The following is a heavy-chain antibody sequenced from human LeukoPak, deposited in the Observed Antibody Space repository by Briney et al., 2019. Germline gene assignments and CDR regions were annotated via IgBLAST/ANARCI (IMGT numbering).Heavy chain of an antibody. Sequence: GGSLRLSCAASGFTFSSYGMSWVRRAPGKGLEWVSGISGSGSSTYYADSVKGRFTISRDNSKNTLYLQMNSLRAEDTAVYYCAKGIYPGPPDAFDIWGQGTMVTVSS. CDR2: ISGSGSST. CDR3: AKGIYPGPPDAFDI. CDR1: GFTFSSYG. D-gene: IGHD2-2*02. V-gene: IGHV3-23*01. J-gene: IGHJ3*02.